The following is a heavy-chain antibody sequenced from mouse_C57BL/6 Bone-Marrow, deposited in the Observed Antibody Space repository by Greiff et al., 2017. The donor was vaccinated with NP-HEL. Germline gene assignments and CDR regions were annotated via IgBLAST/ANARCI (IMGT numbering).Heavy chain of an antibody. V-gene: IGHV1-52*01. CDR2: IDPSDSET. D-gene: IGHD2-5*01. CDR1: GYTFTSYW. CDR3: ASSYYSNFYYFDY. J-gene: IGHJ2*01. Sequence: VQLQQPGAELVRPGSSVKLSCKASGYTFTSYWMHWVKQRPIQGLEWIGNIDPSDSETHYNQKVKDKATLTVDKSSSTAYMQLSSLTSEDSAVYYCASSYYSNFYYFDYWGQGTTLTVSS.